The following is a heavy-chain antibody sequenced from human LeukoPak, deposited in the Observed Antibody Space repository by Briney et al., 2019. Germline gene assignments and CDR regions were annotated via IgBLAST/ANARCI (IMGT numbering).Heavy chain of an antibody. Sequence: PGGSLRLSCATSGFTFSTYSMNWVRQAPGKGLEWVSSISSSGNYIYYADSMKGRFTISRDNAKASVYLQMNSLRVVDTAVYYCARDVSRDVSCYTDWGQGTLVTVSS. CDR1: GFTFSTYS. CDR3: ARDVSRDVSCYTD. D-gene: IGHD3-10*01. V-gene: IGHV3-21*01. CDR2: ISSSGNYI. J-gene: IGHJ4*02.